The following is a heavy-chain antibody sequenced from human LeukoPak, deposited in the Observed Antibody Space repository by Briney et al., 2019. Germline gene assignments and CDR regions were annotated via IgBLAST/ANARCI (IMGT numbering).Heavy chain of an antibody. J-gene: IGHJ1*01. Sequence: GGSLRLSCAASGATFSTYDMHWVRQAPGKGLEWVAVISYDGSDNFYADSVKGRFTISRDNSRNTLFLQTNSLRAEDTAVYFCAATVRHYSDSGGQLHHWGQGTLVTVSS. CDR3: AATVRHYSDSGGQLHH. CDR2: ISYDGSDN. D-gene: IGHD3-22*01. V-gene: IGHV3-30*01. CDR1: GATFSTYD.